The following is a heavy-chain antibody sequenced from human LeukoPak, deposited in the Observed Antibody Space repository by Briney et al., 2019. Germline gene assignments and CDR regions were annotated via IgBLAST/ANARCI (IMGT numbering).Heavy chain of an antibody. D-gene: IGHD1-26*01. CDR2: ISNTGSTT. CDR1: RFTFSDYY. CDR3: TRVRGSYSVDY. V-gene: IGHV3-11*04. Sequence: PGGSLRLPCAASRFTFSDYYMSWIRQAPGKGLEWVSYISNTGSTTHYADSVKGRFTISRDNAKNSLHLQMNSLRAEDTAVYYCTRVRGSYSVDYWGQGTLVTVSS. J-gene: IGHJ4*02.